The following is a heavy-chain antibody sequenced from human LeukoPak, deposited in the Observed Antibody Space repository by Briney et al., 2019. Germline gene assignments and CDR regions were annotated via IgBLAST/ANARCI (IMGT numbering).Heavy chain of an antibody. CDR3: ARAADPYYYYYYMDV. J-gene: IGHJ6*03. CDR2: TKWNSGSI. CDR1: GFTFEEYT. D-gene: IGHD6-13*01. V-gene: IGHV3-9*01. Sequence: GGSLRLSCAASGFTFEEYTMHWVRQAPGKGLEWVSCTKWNSGSIAYASSVKGRFTISRDNAKNSLYLQMNSLRPEDTAFYYCARAADPYYYYYYMDVWGKGTPVTVSS.